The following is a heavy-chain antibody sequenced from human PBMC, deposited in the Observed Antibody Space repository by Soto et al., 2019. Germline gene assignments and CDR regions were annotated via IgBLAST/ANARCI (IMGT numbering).Heavy chain of an antibody. CDR2: ITLSSTYI. D-gene: IGHD6-13*01. V-gene: IGHV3-21*01. CDR3: ARGRLNEEDLDSSTWYPDY. Sequence: PGGSLILSCAASGFTFNTYTMNWVRQAPGKGLEWVSSITLSSTYIYYANSVRGRFTISRDNAKKSLYLQMNSLRAEDTAVYYCARGRLNEEDLDSSTWYPDYWGQGTLVTVS. J-gene: IGHJ4*02. CDR1: GFTFNTYT.